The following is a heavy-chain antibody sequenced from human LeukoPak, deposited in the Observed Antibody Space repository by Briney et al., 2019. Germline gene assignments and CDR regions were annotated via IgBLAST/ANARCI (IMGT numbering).Heavy chain of an antibody. Sequence: GGSLRVSCAVSGLTTRNSWMSWVRQAPGKGLEWVAVTWYDGSTKYYADSVKGRFTISRDNSKNTLSLEMNSLRAEDTAVYYCARWGNYKVMDVWGQGTTVTVSS. CDR3: ARWGNYKVMDV. D-gene: IGHD1-7*01. V-gene: IGHV3-33*01. CDR2: TWYDGSTK. CDR1: GLTTRNSW. J-gene: IGHJ6*02.